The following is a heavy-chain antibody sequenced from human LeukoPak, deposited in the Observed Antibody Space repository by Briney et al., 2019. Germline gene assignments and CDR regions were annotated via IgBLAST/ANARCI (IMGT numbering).Heavy chain of an antibody. CDR2: IIPIFGTA. CDR3: ARAPPVATTPFGYFDY. CDR1: GGTFSSYA. V-gene: IGHV1-69*06. Sequence: SVKVSCKASGGTFSSYAISWVRQAPGQGLEWMGGIIPIFGTANYAQKFQGRVTITADKSTSTAYMELSSLRSEDTAVYYCARAPPVATTPFGYFDYWGQGTLVTVSS. J-gene: IGHJ4*02. D-gene: IGHD5-12*01.